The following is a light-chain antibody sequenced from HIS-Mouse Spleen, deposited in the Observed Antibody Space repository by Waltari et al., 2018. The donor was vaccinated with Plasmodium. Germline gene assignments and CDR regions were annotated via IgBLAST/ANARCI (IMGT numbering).Light chain of an antibody. CDR1: ALPKQY. CDR2: KDS. CDR3: QSADSSGTYRV. V-gene: IGLV3-25*03. Sequence: SYELTQPPSVSVSPGQTARITCSGNALPKQYPYWYQQKPGQAPVLVRYKDSERPSGIPERFSGSSSGTTVTLTISGVQAEDEADYYCQSADSSGTYRVFGGGTKLTVL. J-gene: IGLJ2*01.